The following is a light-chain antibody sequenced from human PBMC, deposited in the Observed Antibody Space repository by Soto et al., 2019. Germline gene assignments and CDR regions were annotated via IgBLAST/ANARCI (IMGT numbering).Light chain of an antibody. CDR3: GSYSSNSTPVL. CDR1: SSDVGGYNF. Sequence: QSALTQSASVSGSPGQSITISCTGTSSDVGGYNFVSWYQQHPGKAPKVMIYDVSNRPSGVSNRFSGSKSGNTASLTISGLQGEDEADYYCGSYSSNSTPVLFGGGTKLTVL. J-gene: IGLJ2*01. CDR2: DVS. V-gene: IGLV2-14*01.